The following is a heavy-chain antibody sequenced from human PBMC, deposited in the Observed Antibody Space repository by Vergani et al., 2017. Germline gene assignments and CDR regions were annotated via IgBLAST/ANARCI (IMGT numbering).Heavy chain of an antibody. V-gene: IGHV3-15*01. D-gene: IGHD3-3*01. CDR3: TTDFGAEIFGVVQPYYYGMDV. J-gene: IGHJ6*02. CDR1: GFTFSNAW. Sequence: EVQLVESGGGLVKPGGSLRLSCAASGFTFSNAWMSWVRQAPGKGLEWVGRIKSKTDGGTTDYAAPVKGRFTISRDDSKNTLYLQMNSLKTEDTAVYYCTTDFGAEIFGVVQPYYYGMDVWGQGTTVTVSS. CDR2: IKSKTDGGTT.